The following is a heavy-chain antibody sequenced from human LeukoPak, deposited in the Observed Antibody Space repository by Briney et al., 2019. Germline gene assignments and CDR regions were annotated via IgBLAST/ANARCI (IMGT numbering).Heavy chain of an antibody. J-gene: IGHJ4*02. D-gene: IGHD6-13*01. CDR2: TSYTGSS. Sequence: PSETLSLTCTVSGASISSHYWNWIRQPPGKRLEWIGYTSYTGSSNYNPSLNSRVTISVDTSKNQLSLTLTSVTAADTAVYYCARDSFARRGSSWYVGHGIDYWGQGTLVTVSS. V-gene: IGHV4-59*11. CDR3: ARDSFARRGSSWYVGHGIDY. CDR1: GASISSHY.